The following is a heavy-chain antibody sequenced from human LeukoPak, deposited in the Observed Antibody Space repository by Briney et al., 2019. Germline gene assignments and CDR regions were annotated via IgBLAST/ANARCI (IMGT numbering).Heavy chain of an antibody. J-gene: IGHJ4*02. V-gene: IGHV3-21*04. D-gene: IGHD3-22*01. CDR1: GFTFSSYS. Sequence: GGSLRLSCAASGFTFSSYSMNWVRQAPGKGLEWVSSISSSSSYIYYADSVKSRFTISRDNAKNSLYLQMNSLRAEDTAVYYCAKGDSSGYMYYFDYWGQGTLVTVSS. CDR2: ISSSSSYI. CDR3: AKGDSSGYMYYFDY.